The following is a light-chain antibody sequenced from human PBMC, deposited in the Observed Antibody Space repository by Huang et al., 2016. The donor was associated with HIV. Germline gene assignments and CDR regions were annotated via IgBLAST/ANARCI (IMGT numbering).Light chain of an antibody. V-gene: IGKV2-30*01. CDR1: QSLISSAGNTY. Sequence: DVVLTQSPLSLPVTLGQPASISCRSSQSLISSAGNTYLNWFQQRPGQSPRRLIYKVSNRDSWGPDRFSGSGSGTDFTLKISRVEAEDVGVYFCMQGTHSPPGTFGQGTKVDIK. CDR2: KVS. J-gene: IGKJ1*01. CDR3: MQGTHSPPGT.